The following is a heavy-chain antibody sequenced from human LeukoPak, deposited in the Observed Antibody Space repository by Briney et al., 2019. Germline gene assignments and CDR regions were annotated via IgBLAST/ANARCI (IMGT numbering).Heavy chain of an antibody. J-gene: IGHJ3*02. CDR1: GFTFDDYA. V-gene: IGHV3-9*01. Sequence: GGSLRLSCAASGFTFDDYAMHWVRQAPGKGLEWVSGISWNSGSIGYADSVKGRFTISRDNAKNSLYLQMNSLRAEDTAVYYCARGLAVTARGSFDIWGQGTMVTVSS. CDR3: ARGLAVTARGSFDI. CDR2: ISWNSGSI. D-gene: IGHD6-19*01.